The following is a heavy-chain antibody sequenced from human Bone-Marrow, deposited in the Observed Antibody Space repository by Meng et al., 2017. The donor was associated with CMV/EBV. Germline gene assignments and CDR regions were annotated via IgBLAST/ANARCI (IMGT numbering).Heavy chain of an antibody. V-gene: IGHV4-61*01. Sequence: SETLSLTCTVYGGSVSSGSYDWSWIRQPPGKGREWIGYIYYSGSTNYNPALKSRVTTSVDTSKNKWSRKLSSVTAAETAVEYYARLSRNAFDIWGQGTMVTVSS. D-gene: IGHD2-2*01. J-gene: IGHJ3*02. CDR2: IYYSGST. CDR1: GGSVSSGSYD. CDR3: ARLSRNAFDI.